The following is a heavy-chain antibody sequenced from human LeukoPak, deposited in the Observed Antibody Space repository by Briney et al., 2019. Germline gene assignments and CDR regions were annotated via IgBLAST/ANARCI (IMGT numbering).Heavy chain of an antibody. D-gene: IGHD3-22*01. CDR2: ISGNGQQT. CDR1: GFTFSRSA. V-gene: IGHV3-23*01. J-gene: IGHJ4*02. Sequence: GGSLRLSCSASGFTFSRSAMTWVRQLPGGGLEWVSSISGNGQQTYYGDSVKGRFSVSRDNSQNTLYLQMDSLRADDSALYYCAKDAIYLDSSGYLIPFDYWGQGTNVTVSS. CDR3: AKDAIYLDSSGYLIPFDY.